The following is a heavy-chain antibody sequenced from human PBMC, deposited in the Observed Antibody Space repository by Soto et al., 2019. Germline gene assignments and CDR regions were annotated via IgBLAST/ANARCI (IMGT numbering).Heavy chain of an antibody. J-gene: IGHJ5*02. D-gene: IGHD5-18*01. Sequence: PSETLSLTCTVSGGSISSSSNYWGWIRQPPGEGLEWIASMFHSGSTYYNPSLKSRVTISVDTSKNQFSLKVSSVTAADTAAYYCASSVNTPTDNWFDPWGQGTLVTVSS. V-gene: IGHV4-39*01. CDR3: ASSVNTPTDNWFDP. CDR2: MFHSGST. CDR1: GGSISSSSNY.